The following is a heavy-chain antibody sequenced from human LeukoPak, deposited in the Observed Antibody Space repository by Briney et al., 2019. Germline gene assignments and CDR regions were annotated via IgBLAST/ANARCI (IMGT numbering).Heavy chain of an antibody. V-gene: IGHV3-23*01. Sequence: GGSLRLSCAASGFTFSSYAMSWVRQAPGKGLEWVSGISGSGGTTYYAGSVKGRFTISRDNSKNTLYLQMTSLRAEDTAIYYCAKDSAYALGESSPDYWGQGTLVTVSS. CDR2: ISGSGGTT. CDR3: AKDSAYALGESSPDY. D-gene: IGHD3-10*01. J-gene: IGHJ4*02. CDR1: GFTFSSYA.